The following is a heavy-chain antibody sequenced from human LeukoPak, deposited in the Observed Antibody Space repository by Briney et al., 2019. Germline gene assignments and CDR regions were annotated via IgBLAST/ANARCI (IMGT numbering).Heavy chain of an antibody. V-gene: IGHV4-4*07. CDR2: IYTSGST. CDR3: ARAGNYYDSSGYLSGAYEGYLI. J-gene: IGHJ3*02. CDR1: RGSLSSSI. Sequence: SETPSHTRTVSRGSLSSSIWCWIRQPAGKGLERIGRIYTSGSTNYNPSLKSRVTMSVDTSKNQFSLKLSSVTAADTAVYYCARAGNYYDSSGYLSGAYEGYLIWGQGTMVTVSS. D-gene: IGHD3-22*01.